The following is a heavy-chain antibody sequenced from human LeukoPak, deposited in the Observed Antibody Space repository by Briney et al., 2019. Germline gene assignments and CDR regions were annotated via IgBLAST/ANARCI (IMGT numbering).Heavy chain of an antibody. J-gene: IGHJ5*02. CDR3: ARDVVAVDSNWFDP. Sequence: GASVKVSCKTSGYTFSGYHIHWMRQAPGQGLELIGWIDPYSGGTHFAEKFQGRVTLTRDTSITTLYMELTNLKSDDTSIYFCARDVVAVDSNWFDPWGQGTLVTVSS. D-gene: IGHD6-19*01. CDR1: GYTFSGYH. CDR2: IDPYSGGT. V-gene: IGHV1-2*02.